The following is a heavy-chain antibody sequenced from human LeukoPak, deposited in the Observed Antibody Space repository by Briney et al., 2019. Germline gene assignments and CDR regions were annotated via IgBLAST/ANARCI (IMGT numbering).Heavy chain of an antibody. CDR2: IKQDGSEK. D-gene: IGHD3-10*01. J-gene: IGHJ5*02. CDR1: GFTFSSYW. Sequence: PGGSLRLSCAASGFTFSSYWMSWVRQAPGKGLEWVANIKQDGSEKYYVDSVKGRLTISRDNAKNSLYLQMNSLRAEDTAVYYCARDHRYYGSGSNWFDPWGQGTLVTVSS. CDR3: ARDHRYYGSGSNWFDP. V-gene: IGHV3-7*01.